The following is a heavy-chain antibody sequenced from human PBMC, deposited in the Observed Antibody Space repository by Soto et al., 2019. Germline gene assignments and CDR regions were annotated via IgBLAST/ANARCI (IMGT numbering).Heavy chain of an antibody. Sequence: GGSLRLSCAASGFTFSSYGMHWVRQAPGKGLEWVAVIWYDGSNKCYADSVKGRFTISRDNSKNTLYLQMNSLRAEDTAVYYCASGEAGVEYFQHWGQGTLVTVSS. D-gene: IGHD3-10*01. CDR3: ASGEAGVEYFQH. CDR2: IWYDGSNK. J-gene: IGHJ1*01. V-gene: IGHV3-33*01. CDR1: GFTFSSYG.